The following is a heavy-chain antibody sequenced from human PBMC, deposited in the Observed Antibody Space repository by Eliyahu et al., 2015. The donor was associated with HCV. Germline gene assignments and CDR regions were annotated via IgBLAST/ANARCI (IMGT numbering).Heavy chain of an antibody. CDR3: ARGGYCTNGVCSRPDY. V-gene: IGHV3-48*01. CDR1: GFTFXXYS. J-gene: IGHJ4*02. Sequence: EVQLVESGGGLVQPGGSXXLSCAASGFTFXXYSMNWVRQXPGKGXEWVSYISSSSSTIYYADSVKGRFTISRDNAKNSLYLQMNSLRAEDTAVYYCARGGYCTNGVCSRPDYWGQGTLVTVSS. D-gene: IGHD2-8*01. CDR2: ISSSSSTI.